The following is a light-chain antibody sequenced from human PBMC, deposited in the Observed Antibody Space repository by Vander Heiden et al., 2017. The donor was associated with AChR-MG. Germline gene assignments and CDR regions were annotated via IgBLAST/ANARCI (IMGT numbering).Light chain of an antibody. Sequence: SHELTQPPSLPVSPGQTASITCSGDKLGDKYACWYQQKPGQSPVLVIYQDSKRPSGIPERFSGSNSGNTATLTISGTQAMDEADYYCQAWDSSDVVFGGGTKLTVL. V-gene: IGLV3-1*01. CDR1: KLGDKY. CDR2: QDS. J-gene: IGLJ2*01. CDR3: QAWDSSDVV.